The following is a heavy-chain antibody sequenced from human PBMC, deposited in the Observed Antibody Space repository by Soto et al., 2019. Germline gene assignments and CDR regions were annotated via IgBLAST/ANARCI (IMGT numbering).Heavy chain of an antibody. J-gene: IGHJ4*02. Sequence: PSWSLALTCTVSGGSMSSAVHFWSWIRQSPGKGLESIVYMYYSGTIYYNPSLKSRITTSVDTSNNQFSLNLASVSAADTAVYYCARGRGYGYGIDFWGQGALVTVSS. V-gene: IGHV4-30-4*01. CDR2: MYYSGTI. D-gene: IGHD5-18*01. CDR1: GGSMSSAVHF. CDR3: ARGRGYGYGIDF.